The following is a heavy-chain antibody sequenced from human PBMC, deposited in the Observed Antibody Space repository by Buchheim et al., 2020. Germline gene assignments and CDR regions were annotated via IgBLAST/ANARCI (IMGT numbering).Heavy chain of an antibody. Sequence: QVQLVESGGGVVQPGRSLRLSCAASGSTFSSHAMHWVRQAPGKGLEWVAVVSYDASHQYYADSVKGRFTISRDTAKNLVFLQMNSLRDEDTAVYFCARDRAGYCQTEWGQGT. D-gene: IGHD3-9*01. V-gene: IGHV3-30*04. CDR2: VSYDASHQ. J-gene: IGHJ4*02. CDR3: ARDRAGYCQTE. CDR1: GSTFSSHA.